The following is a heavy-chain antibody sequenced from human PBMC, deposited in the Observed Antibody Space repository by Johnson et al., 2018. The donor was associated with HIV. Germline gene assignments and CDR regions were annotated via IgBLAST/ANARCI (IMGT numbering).Heavy chain of an antibody. J-gene: IGHJ3*02. Sequence: QVQLVEPGGGLVKPGGSLRLSCAASGFSFSDYYMSWIRQAPGKGLESVSYISSSGSTIYYADSVKARFTISRDNAKKSRYLQMTSLRAEDTAVYYWARDSTPWGGDYVGYAFDIWGQGTMVTVSS. V-gene: IGHV3-11*04. CDR3: ARDSTPWGGDYVGYAFDI. CDR1: GFSFSDYY. CDR2: ISSSGSTI. D-gene: IGHD4-17*01.